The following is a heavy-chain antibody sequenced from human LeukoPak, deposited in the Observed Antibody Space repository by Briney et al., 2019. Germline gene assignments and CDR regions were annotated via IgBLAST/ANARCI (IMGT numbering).Heavy chain of an antibody. D-gene: IGHD3-10*01. V-gene: IGHV4-30-2*01. J-gene: IGHJ4*02. CDR3: ARNSWFAPYYFDY. Sequence: SQTLSLTCALSGGSISSGGYSCSWIRQPPGKGLEWIGYIYHSGSTYYNPSLKSRVTISVDRSKNQFSLKLSSVTAADTAVYYCARNSWFAPYYFDYWGQGTLVTVSS. CDR1: GGSISSGGYS. CDR2: IYHSGST.